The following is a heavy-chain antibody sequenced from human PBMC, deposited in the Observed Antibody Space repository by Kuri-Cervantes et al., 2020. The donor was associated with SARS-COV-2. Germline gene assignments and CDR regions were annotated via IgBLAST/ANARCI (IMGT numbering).Heavy chain of an antibody. CDR2: IYYSGST. CDR3: ARAPQYSSRFDY. Sequence: GSLRLSCTVSGGSISSSSYYWGWIRQPPGKGLEWIGSIYYSGSTYYNPSLKSRVTISVDTSENQFSLKLSSVTAADTAVYYCARAPQYSSRFDYWGQGTLVTVSS. D-gene: IGHD6-13*01. V-gene: IGHV4-39*01. J-gene: IGHJ4*02. CDR1: GGSISSSSYY.